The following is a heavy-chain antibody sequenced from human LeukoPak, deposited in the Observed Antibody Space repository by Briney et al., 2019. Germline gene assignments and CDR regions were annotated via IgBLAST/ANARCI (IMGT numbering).Heavy chain of an antibody. Sequence: PSETLSLTCSVYGVSLSGYFWSWIRQPPGKGPEWIGEINHSGSTNYNPSLKSRVTISVDTSKNQFSLKLSSVTAADTAVYYCARASRITIFGVVRVSAFDYWGQGTLVTVSS. CDR2: INHSGST. V-gene: IGHV4-34*01. J-gene: IGHJ4*02. D-gene: IGHD3-3*01. CDR1: GVSLSGYF. CDR3: ARASRITIFGVVRVSAFDY.